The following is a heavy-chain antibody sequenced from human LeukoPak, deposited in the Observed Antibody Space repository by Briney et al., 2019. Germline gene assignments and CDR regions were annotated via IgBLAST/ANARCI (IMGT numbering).Heavy chain of an antibody. CDR3: ARRGVYGSGAFYLDY. CDR1: GFTFSTYS. CDR2: ISSSSSYI. V-gene: IGHV3-21*01. J-gene: IGHJ4*02. D-gene: IGHD3-10*01. Sequence: GGSLRLSCAASGFTFSTYSMNWVRQTPGKGLEWVSSISSSSSYIYYADSVKGRFTVSRDNAKNSLYLQMNSLRAEDTAVYYCARRGVYGSGAFYLDYWGQGTLVTVSS.